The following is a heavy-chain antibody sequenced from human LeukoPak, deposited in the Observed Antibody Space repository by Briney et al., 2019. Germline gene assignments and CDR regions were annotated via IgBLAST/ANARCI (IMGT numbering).Heavy chain of an antibody. J-gene: IGHJ4*02. V-gene: IGHV4-38-2*01. D-gene: IGHD3-16*01. Sequence: KPSETLSLTCAVSGYSISSGCYWGWIRQPPGKGLEWIGNIYHSGSTYYNPSLKSRVTISVDTSKNQFSLKLSSVTAADTAVYYCAQQSLRSPDYWGQGTLVTVSS. CDR2: IYHSGST. CDR3: AQQSLRSPDY. CDR1: GYSISSGCY.